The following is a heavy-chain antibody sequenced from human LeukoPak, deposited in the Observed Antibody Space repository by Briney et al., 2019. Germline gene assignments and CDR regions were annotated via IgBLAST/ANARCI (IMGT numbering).Heavy chain of an antibody. D-gene: IGHD5-18*01. Sequence: GRSLRLSCAASGFTFSSYAMHWVRQAPGKGLEWVAVISYGGSNKYYADSVKGRFTISRDNSKNTLYLQMNSLRAEDTAVYYCARALVDTAMVPDYWGQGTLVTVSS. V-gene: IGHV3-30*11. J-gene: IGHJ4*02. CDR2: ISYGGSNK. CDR3: ARALVDTAMVPDY. CDR1: GFTFSSYA.